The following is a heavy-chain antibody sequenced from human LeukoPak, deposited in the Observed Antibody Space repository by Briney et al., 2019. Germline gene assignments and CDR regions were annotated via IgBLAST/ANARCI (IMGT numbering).Heavy chain of an antibody. Sequence: SCKASGYTFTGYYMHWVRQAPGKGLEWVAVISYDGSNKYYADSVKGRFTISRDNSKNTLYLQMNSLRAEDTAVYYCAKDDYFDYWGQGTLVTVSS. CDR1: GYTFTGYY. CDR3: AKDDYFDY. V-gene: IGHV3-30*18. J-gene: IGHJ4*02. CDR2: ISYDGSNK.